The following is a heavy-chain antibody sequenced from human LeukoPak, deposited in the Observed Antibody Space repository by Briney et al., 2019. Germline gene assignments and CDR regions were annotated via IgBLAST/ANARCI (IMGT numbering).Heavy chain of an antibody. CDR3: ARALGQQLYNWFDP. V-gene: IGHV3-11*01. D-gene: IGHD6-13*01. CDR2: MSNSGSTI. J-gene: IGHJ5*02. Sequence: GGSLRLSCAAPGFSFSGYYMSWIRQAPGKGLEWVSYMSNSGSTIYYADSVKGRFTISRDNSKNTLYLQMNSLRAEDTAVYYCARALGQQLYNWFDPWGQGTLVTVSS. CDR1: GFSFSGYY.